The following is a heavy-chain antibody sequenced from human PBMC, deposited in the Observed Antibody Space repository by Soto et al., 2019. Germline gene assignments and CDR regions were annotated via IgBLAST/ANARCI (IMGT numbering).Heavy chain of an antibody. Sequence: DVQLVESGGGLIQPGESLRLSCAAFGLTISGKKYVAWVRQAPGKGLEWVSALYDVDGSFYADSVKGRFTTSSDSSKTTVYLQMNDLRNAETAVYYCATWHEREHAYDVWGQGTTVTVSS. D-gene: IGHD1-1*01. CDR2: LYDVDGS. V-gene: IGHV3-53*01. J-gene: IGHJ3*01. CDR3: ATWHEREHAYDV. CDR1: GLTISGKKY.